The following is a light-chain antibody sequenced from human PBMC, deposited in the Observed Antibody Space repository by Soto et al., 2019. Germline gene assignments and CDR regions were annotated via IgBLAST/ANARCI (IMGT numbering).Light chain of an antibody. J-gene: IGLJ7*01. CDR1: SGHSNYA. V-gene: IGLV4-69*01. CDR2: VNSDGSH. CDR3: QTWGTGTHGM. Sequence: QSVLTQSPSASASLGASVKLTCTLSSGHSNYAIAWHQQQPEKGPRYLMKVNSDGSHSKGDGIPDRFSGSSSGAERYLTISSLQSEDEADYYCQTWGTGTHGMFGGGTQLTVL.